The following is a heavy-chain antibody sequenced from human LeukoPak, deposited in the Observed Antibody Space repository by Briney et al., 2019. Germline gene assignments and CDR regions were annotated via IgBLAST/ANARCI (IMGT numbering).Heavy chain of an antibody. CDR2: VNSDGYST. J-gene: IGHJ3*01. V-gene: IGHV3-74*01. CDR3: ASSYRGNYRAFDF. D-gene: IGHD1-26*01. Sequence: GGSLRLSCAVSGFTFSSYWMHWVRQAPGRGLVWVSRVNSDGYSTNYADSVKGRFTISRDNTKNTLYLQMNSLRAEDTAVYYCASSYRGNYRAFDFWGQGTMVTVSS. CDR1: GFTFSSYW.